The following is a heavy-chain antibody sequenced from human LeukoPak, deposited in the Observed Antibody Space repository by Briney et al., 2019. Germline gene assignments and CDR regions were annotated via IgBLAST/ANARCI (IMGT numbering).Heavy chain of an antibody. J-gene: IGHJ4*02. V-gene: IGHV4-59*08. CDR3: ARRVAVTARYYFDF. CDR1: GGSIVTYY. Sequence: PSETLSLTCTVSGGSIVTYYWSWIRQPPGRGLEGIGYVYYNGNTNYNPSLKSRVTISVDTSKNQFSLKLNSVTAADTAVYFCARRVAVTARYYFDFWGQGTLVTVSS. CDR2: VYYNGNT. D-gene: IGHD6-19*01.